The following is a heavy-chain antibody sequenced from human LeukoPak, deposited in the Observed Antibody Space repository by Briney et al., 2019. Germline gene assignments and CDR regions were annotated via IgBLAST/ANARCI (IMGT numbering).Heavy chain of an antibody. CDR1: GFTFSTYW. D-gene: IGHD4-17*01. V-gene: IGHV3-7*01. CDR2: IKQDGSEK. J-gene: IGHJ4*02. CDR3: ASPTVTSGDDDY. Sequence: PWGSLRLFCPASGFTFSTYWMSWVRQAPGKGLEWVATIKQDGSEKSYVDSVKGRFTISRDNAKNSLYLQMNSLRAEDTAVYYCASPTVTSGDDDYWGQGTLVTVSS.